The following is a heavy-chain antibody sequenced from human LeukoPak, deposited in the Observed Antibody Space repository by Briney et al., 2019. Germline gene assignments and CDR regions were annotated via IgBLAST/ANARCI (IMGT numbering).Heavy chain of an antibody. Sequence: GGSLRLSCAVSGFTFRRYWMHWLRQAPGKGLVWVSSIKSDGRSTTYADSVKGRFTISRDNAENTLYLQMKSLRVEDTAVYYCARISTMVRHYWGQGTLVTVSS. CDR3: ARISTMVRHY. CDR1: GFTFRRYW. CDR2: IKSDGRST. J-gene: IGHJ4*02. D-gene: IGHD3-10*01. V-gene: IGHV3-74*03.